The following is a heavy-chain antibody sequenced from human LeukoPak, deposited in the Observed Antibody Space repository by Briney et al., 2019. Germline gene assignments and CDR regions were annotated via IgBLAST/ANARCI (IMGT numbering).Heavy chain of an antibody. J-gene: IGHJ4*02. CDR1: GYTFTIYG. V-gene: IGHV1-18*01. D-gene: IGHD3-16*01. Sequence: ASVRVSSKASGYTFTIYGISWVRQAPGQGREWMGWISAYNGKTNYAQTLQSRVTMTTDTSTSTAYMELRSLRSDDTAVYYCARVVGANRAYIATTHTKDYWGQGTLVTVSS. CDR3: ARVVGANRAYIATTHTKDY. CDR2: ISAYNGKT.